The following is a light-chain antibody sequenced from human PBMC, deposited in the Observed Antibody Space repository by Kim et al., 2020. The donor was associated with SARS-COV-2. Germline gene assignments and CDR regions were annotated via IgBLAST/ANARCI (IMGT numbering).Light chain of an antibody. V-gene: IGKV3-20*01. CDR2: GTS. J-gene: IGKJ2*01. Sequence: LALGERATRSCRASQSVSSAYLAWYQQKPGQAPRLLIFGTSSRATGIPDRFSGSVSGTDFTLTINRLEPEDFAVYYCQQYGRSPYTFGQGTKLEIK. CDR1: QSVSSAY. CDR3: QQYGRSPYT.